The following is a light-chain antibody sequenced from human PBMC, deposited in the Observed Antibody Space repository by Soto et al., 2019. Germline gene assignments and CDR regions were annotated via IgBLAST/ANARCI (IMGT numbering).Light chain of an antibody. CDR3: MQSTQLPPT. Sequence: EIVMTQSPATLSVSPGERATLSCRASQSVSILLAWYQQKPGQAPQLLIYEVSTRVSGVPDRFSGSGSGTDFTLEISRVETDDVGIYYCMQSTQLPPTFGQGTRLEI. CDR1: QSVSIL. J-gene: IGKJ5*01. V-gene: IGKV3-15*01. CDR2: EVS.